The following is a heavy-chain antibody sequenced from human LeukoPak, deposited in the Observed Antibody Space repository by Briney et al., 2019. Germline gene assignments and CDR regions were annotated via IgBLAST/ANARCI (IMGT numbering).Heavy chain of an antibody. CDR1: GFIFRNAY. J-gene: IGHJ4*02. D-gene: IGHD3-3*01. V-gene: IGHV3-15*01. CDR3: TTLSYDVHY. Sequence: GGSLRLSCGASGFIFRNAYMPWVRQAPGKGLEWVGRIKSNPDGGTADYGAAVKGRFTISRDDSRNILYLQLRNVRAEDTAVYYCTTLSYDVHYWGQGTLVTVSS. CDR2: IKSNPDGGTA.